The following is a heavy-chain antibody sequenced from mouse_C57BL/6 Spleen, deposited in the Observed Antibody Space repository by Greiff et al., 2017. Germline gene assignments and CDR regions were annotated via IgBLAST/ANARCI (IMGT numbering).Heavy chain of an antibody. Sequence: QVQLQQPGAELVKPGASVELSCKASGYTFTSYWMHWVKQRPGQGLEWIGMIHPNSGSTNYNEKFKSKATLTVDKSSSTAYMQFSSLTSEDSAVYYCARTSDYGSSYYAMDYWGQGTSVTVSS. V-gene: IGHV1-64*01. CDR3: ARTSDYGSSYYAMDY. CDR2: IHPNSGST. D-gene: IGHD1-1*01. CDR1: GYTFTSYW. J-gene: IGHJ4*01.